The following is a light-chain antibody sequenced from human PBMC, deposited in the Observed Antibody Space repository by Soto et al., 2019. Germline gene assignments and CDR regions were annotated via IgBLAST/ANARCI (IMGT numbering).Light chain of an antibody. V-gene: IGKV1-39*01. J-gene: IGKJ1*01. Sequence: DIQMTQSPSSQSASVGDRVTITCRASQSINSYLNWYQQKPGKAPKLLIYAASSLQSGVPSRFSGRGSETDFTLTITSLQPDDFATYYCQQSCGTPRTFGQGTRVDI. CDR2: AAS. CDR3: QQSCGTPRT. CDR1: QSINSY.